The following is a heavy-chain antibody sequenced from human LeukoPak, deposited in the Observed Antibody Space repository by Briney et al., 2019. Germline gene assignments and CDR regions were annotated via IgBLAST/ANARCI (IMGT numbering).Heavy chain of an antibody. J-gene: IGHJ3*02. V-gene: IGHV4-39*01. D-gene: IGHD1-26*01. CDR1: GGSITSISYY. Sequence: PSETLSLTCTVSGGSITSISYYWGWIRQPPGKGLEWIGTIYYSGSTYYNPSLKSRLTISVDTSKNQFSLMLSSVTAADTAVYYCAHHLVGAVDAFDIWGQGTMVTVSS. CDR3: AHHLVGAVDAFDI. CDR2: IYYSGST.